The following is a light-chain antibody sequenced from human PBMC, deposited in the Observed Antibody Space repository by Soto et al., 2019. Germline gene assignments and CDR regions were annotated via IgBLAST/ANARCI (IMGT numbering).Light chain of an antibody. CDR1: QSVSSSY. V-gene: IGKV3-20*01. CDR3: QQYGSSPRT. CDR2: GAS. J-gene: IGKJ1*01. Sequence: EMVLTRSPGTLCLSPGERATLSCRASQSVSSSYLAWYQQKPGQAPRLLIYGASSRATGIPDRFSGSGSGTDFTLTISRLEPEDFAVYYCQQYGSSPRTFGHGTKVDIK.